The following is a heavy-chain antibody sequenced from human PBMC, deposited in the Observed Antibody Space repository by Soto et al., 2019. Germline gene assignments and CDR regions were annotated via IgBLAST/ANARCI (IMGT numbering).Heavy chain of an antibody. D-gene: IGHD6-19*01. CDR3: ARRGSGGYYDY. CDR2: ISGSGGST. V-gene: IGHV3-23*01. CDR1: GFTFSSYA. Sequence: EVQLLESGGGLVQPGGSLRLSCAASGFTFSSYAMRWVRQAPVKGLEWVSAISGSGGSTYYADSVKGRFTISRDNSKNTLYLQMNSLRAEDTALYCCARRGSGGYYDYWGQGTLVTVSS. J-gene: IGHJ4*02.